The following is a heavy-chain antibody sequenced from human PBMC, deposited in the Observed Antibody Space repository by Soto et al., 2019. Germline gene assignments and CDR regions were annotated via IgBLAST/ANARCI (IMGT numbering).Heavy chain of an antibody. Sequence: EVQLLESGGGSEQPGGPLSLPCAASGSTFRIFARGWVRRAPGKGLEWVSTISGSGSTTYSADSVKARFTISRDNSRNTVFLQMRSLRAEDTAVYFCAKDNEVYADSAGYFDYWGQGALVTVSS. J-gene: IGHJ4*02. CDR1: GSTFRIFA. CDR3: AKDNEVYADSAGYFDY. D-gene: IGHD4-17*01. CDR2: ISGSGSTT. V-gene: IGHV3-23*01.